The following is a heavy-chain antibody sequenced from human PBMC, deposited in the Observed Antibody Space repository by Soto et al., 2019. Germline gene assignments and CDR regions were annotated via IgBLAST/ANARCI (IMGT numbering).Heavy chain of an antibody. V-gene: IGHV1-3*01. CDR3: ARDPRVRSGGYYYYYGMDV. CDR2: INAGNGNT. J-gene: IGHJ6*02. Sequence: ASVKVSCKASGYTFTSYAMHWVRRAPGQRLEWMGWINAGNGNTKYSQKFQGRVTITRDTSASTAYMELSSLRSEDTAVYYCARDPRVRSGGYYYYYGMDVWGQGTTVTVSS. D-gene: IGHD3-10*01. CDR1: GYTFTSYA.